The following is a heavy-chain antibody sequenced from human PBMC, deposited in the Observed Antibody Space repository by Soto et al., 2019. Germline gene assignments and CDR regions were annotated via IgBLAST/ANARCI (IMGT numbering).Heavy chain of an antibody. CDR2: ISYSGST. J-gene: IGHJ4*02. V-gene: IGHV4-31*03. CDR1: GGSISSGGYY. D-gene: IGHD3-10*01. CDR3: ARVAGLVRGAAVY. Sequence: SETLSLTCTVSGGSISSGGYYWSWIRQHPGTGLEWIGHISYSGSTYYNTSLKSRVTISVDTSRNQFSLMLNSVTAVDTAVYYWARVAGLVRGAAVYWGQGTLVTVSS.